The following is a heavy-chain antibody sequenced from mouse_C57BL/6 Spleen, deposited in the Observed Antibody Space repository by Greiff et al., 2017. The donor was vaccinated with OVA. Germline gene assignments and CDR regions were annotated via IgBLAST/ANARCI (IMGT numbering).Heavy chain of an antibody. Sequence: QVQLKQPGAELVRPGSSVKLSCKASGYTFTSYWMHWVKQRPIQGLEWIGNIDPSDSETHYNQKFKDKATLTVDKSSSTAYMQLSSLTSEDSAVYYCARGVVGGFAYWGQGTLVTVSA. D-gene: IGHD1-1*01. CDR3: ARGVVGGFAY. V-gene: IGHV1-52*01. CDR1: GYTFTSYW. J-gene: IGHJ3*01. CDR2: IDPSDSET.